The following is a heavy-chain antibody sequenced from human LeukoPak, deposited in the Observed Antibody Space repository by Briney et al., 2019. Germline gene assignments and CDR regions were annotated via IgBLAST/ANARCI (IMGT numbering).Heavy chain of an antibody. Sequence: GGSLRLSCAASGFTVSSNYMSWVRQAPGKGLEWVSVIYGGGSTYYADSVKGRFTISRDNSKNTLYLQMNSLRAEDTAVYYCARGGKYYYGSRRTFDYWGQGTLVTVSS. V-gene: IGHV3-66*01. D-gene: IGHD3-10*01. J-gene: IGHJ4*02. CDR2: IYGGGST. CDR3: ARGGKYYYGSRRTFDY. CDR1: GFTVSSNY.